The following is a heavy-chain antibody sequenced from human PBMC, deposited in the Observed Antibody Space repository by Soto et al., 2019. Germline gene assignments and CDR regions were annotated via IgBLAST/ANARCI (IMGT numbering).Heavy chain of an antibody. CDR3: ARGSCSSTSCYSFDY. V-gene: IGHV4-34*01. Sequence: QVQLQQWGAGLLKPSETLSLTSAVYGGSFSGYYWSWIRQPPGKGLEWIGEINHSGSTNYNPSLKSRVTISVDTSKNQFSLKLSSVTAADTAVYYCARGSCSSTSCYSFDYWGQGTLVTVSS. CDR2: INHSGST. D-gene: IGHD2-2*01. J-gene: IGHJ4*02. CDR1: GGSFSGYY.